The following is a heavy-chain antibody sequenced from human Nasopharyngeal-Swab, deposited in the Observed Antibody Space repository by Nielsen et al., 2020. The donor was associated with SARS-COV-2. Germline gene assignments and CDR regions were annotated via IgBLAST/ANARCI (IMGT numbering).Heavy chain of an antibody. Sequence: SQTLSLTCAVYGGSFSGYYWSWIRQPPGKGLEWIGEINHSGSTNYNPFLKSRVTISVDTSKNQFSLKLNSVTAADTAVYYCARGIVVDSSSWYPSYFDYWGQGTLVTVSS. J-gene: IGHJ4*02. V-gene: IGHV4-34*01. CDR1: GGSFSGYY. CDR2: INHSGST. CDR3: ARGIVVDSSSWYPSYFDY. D-gene: IGHD6-13*01.